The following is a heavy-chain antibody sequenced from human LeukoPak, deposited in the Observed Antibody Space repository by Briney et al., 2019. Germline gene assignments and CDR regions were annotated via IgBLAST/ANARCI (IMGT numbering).Heavy chain of an antibody. D-gene: IGHD3-3*01. CDR1: GGTFSSYA. J-gene: IGHJ4*02. Sequence: SVKVSCKASGGTFSSYAIRCVRQAPGQGREWMGRIIPILGIANYAQKFQGRVTTPSPKTPRTAYMELSSLASEHTAVYYCARDKAYDFWSGYYSPQGEYWGQGTLVTVSS. CDR2: IIPILGIA. CDR3: ARDKAYDFWSGYYSPQGEY. V-gene: IGHV1-69*04.